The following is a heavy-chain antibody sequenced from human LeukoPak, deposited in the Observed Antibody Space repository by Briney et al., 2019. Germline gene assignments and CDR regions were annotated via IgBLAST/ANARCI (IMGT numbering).Heavy chain of an antibody. CDR3: AKGKNTGCYLSHVDY. CDR2: ITWDGGST. D-gene: IGHD3-10*01. CDR1: GFTFDDYT. Sequence: QSGGSLRLSCAASGFTFDDYTMHWVRHAPGKGLEWVSLITWDGGSTYYADSVKGRFTISRDNSKNSLYLQMNSLRTEDTALYYCAKGKNTGCYLSHVDYWGQGTLVTVSS. V-gene: IGHV3-43*01. J-gene: IGHJ4*02.